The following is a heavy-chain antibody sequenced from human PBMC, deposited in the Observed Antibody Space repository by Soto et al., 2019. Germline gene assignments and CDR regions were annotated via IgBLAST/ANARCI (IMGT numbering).Heavy chain of an antibody. CDR1: GYTFTTYD. V-gene: IGHV1-8*01. CDR3: ARNKWETGDFDY. Sequence: QVQLVQSGAEVRKPGASVKVSCKASGYTFTTYDINWMRQATGQGLEWVGWMNPNSGTTGYAQKFQGRVSMTRDTSMNTAYMELSRLTYEDTAVYYCARNKWETGDFDYWGQGTLVTVSS. D-gene: IGHD1-26*01. J-gene: IGHJ4*02. CDR2: MNPNSGTT.